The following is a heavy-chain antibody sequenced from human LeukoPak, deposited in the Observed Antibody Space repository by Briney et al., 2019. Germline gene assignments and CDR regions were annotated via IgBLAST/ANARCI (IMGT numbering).Heavy chain of an antibody. CDR1: GYSISSGYY. V-gene: IGHV4-38-2*01. CDR3: ARAQDEYSSSRL. D-gene: IGHD6-13*01. J-gene: IGHJ4*02. Sequence: PSETLSLTCAVSGYSISSGYYWGWIRQPPGKGLEWIGSIYHRRSTYYNPSLKSRVTISVDTSKNQFSLKVSSVTAADTAVYYCARAQDEYSSSRLWGQGTLVTVSS. CDR2: IYHRRST.